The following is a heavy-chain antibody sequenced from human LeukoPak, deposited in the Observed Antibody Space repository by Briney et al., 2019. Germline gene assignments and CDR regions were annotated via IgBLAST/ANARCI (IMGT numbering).Heavy chain of an antibody. CDR1: GGSVSSGSYY. CDR2: IYYSGST. J-gene: IGHJ3*02. Sequence: SETLSLTCTVSGGSVSSGSYYWSWIRQSPGKGLEWIGYIYYSGSTNYNPSLRGRVAMSIDTSKNQFSLKLNSVTAADTAIYYCARVSAYGDYGDAFDIWGQGTMVTVSS. CDR3: ARVSAYGDYGDAFDI. D-gene: IGHD4-17*01. V-gene: IGHV4-61*01.